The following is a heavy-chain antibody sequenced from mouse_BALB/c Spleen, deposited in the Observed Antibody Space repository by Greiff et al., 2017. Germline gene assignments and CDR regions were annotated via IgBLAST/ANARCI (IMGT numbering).Heavy chain of an antibody. D-gene: IGHD1-1*01. V-gene: IGHV5-17*02. Sequence: EVKVVESGGGLVQPGGSRKLSCAASGFTFSSFGMHWVRQAPEKGLEWVAYISSGSSTIYYADTVKGRFTISRDNPKNTLFLQMTSLRSEDTAMYYCARSPTTVVATQGFAYWGQGTLVTVSA. J-gene: IGHJ3*01. CDR1: GFTFSSFG. CDR2: ISSGSSTI. CDR3: ARSPTTVVATQGFAY.